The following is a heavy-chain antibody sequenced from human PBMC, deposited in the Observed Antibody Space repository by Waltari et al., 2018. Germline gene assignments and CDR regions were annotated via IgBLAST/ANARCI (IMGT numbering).Heavy chain of an antibody. J-gene: IGHJ4*02. V-gene: IGHV4-38-2*02. CDR2: IHHSGNT. Sequence: QVQLQESGPGLVKPSETLSLTCAVSGYSISSGYYWGWVRQPPGKGLEWIGSIHHSGNTHYNPSLKSRVTISVDTSKNQFSRKLSSVTAADTAMYFCVGDYEGVINYLDFWGQGTLVSVSS. D-gene: IGHD3-22*01. CDR3: VGDYEGVINYLDF. CDR1: GYSISSGYY.